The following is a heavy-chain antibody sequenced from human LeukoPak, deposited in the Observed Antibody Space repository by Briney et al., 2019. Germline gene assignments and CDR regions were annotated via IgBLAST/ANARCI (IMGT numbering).Heavy chain of an antibody. CDR3: AKGGIPTGSYYYFYYMDV. CDR2: ISYDGNNK. V-gene: IGHV3-30*01. D-gene: IGHD3/OR15-3a*01. J-gene: IGHJ6*03. CDR1: GFTFSRNV. Sequence: GRSLRLSCVASGFTFSRNVLHWVRQAPGKGLEWVATISYDGNNKFHADSVKGRFTISRDNSRNTVYLQMDSLRPEDTAVYHCAKGGIPTGSYYYFYYMDVWGNGTTVTVSS.